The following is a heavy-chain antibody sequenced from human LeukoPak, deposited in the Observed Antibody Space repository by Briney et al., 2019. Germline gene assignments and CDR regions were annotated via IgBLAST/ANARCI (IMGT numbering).Heavy chain of an antibody. CDR1: GYTFTSYY. V-gene: IGHV1-46*01. CDR2: INPSGGST. CDR3: ARKAWSGYYYDY. D-gene: IGHD3-22*01. J-gene: IGHJ4*02. Sequence: ASVKVSCKASGYTFTSYYMHWVRQAPGRGLEWMGIINPSGGSTSYAQKFQGRVTMTRDTSTSTVYMELSSLRSEDTAVYYCARKAWSGYYYDYWGQGTLVTVSS.